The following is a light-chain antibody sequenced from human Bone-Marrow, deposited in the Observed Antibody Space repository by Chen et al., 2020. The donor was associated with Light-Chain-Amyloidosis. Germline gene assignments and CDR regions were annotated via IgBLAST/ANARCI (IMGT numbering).Light chain of an antibody. CDR1: DLPTKY. Sequence: SYALPQPPSVSVSPGQTARITCSGDDLPTKYAYWYQHKPGQAPVLVIHRDTERPSGISERFSGSSSGTTATLTISGVQAEDEADYHCQSADSSGTYEVIFGGGTKLTVL. J-gene: IGLJ2*01. CDR2: RDT. CDR3: QSADSSGTYEVI. V-gene: IGLV3-25*03.